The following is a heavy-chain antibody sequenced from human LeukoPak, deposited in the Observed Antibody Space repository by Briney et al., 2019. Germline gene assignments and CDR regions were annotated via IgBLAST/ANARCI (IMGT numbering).Heavy chain of an antibody. CDR1: GGSISSYY. V-gene: IGHV4-59*01. Sequence: SETLSLTCTVSGGSISSYYWSWIRQPPGKGLEWIGYINYSGSTNYNPSLKSRVTISVDTSKNQFSLKLSSVTAADTAVYYCAGAPRGYSYGNYYYGMDVWGQGTTVTVSS. CDR2: INYSGST. D-gene: IGHD5-18*01. CDR3: AGAPRGYSYGNYYYGMDV. J-gene: IGHJ6*02.